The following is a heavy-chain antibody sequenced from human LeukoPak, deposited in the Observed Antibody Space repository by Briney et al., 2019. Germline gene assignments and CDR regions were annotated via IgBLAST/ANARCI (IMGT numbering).Heavy chain of an antibody. CDR2: ISSSATTI. V-gene: IGHV3-11*01. D-gene: IGHD7-27*01. J-gene: IGHJ4*02. Sequence: PGESLRLSCATSGFPFSDFYMSWIRQAPGKGLEWVSYISSSATTIYYADSVKGRFTISRDNAKNSLYLQMNNLRAEDTAVYYCTRDRWGKYYFDYWGQGTLVTVSS. CDR1: GFPFSDFY. CDR3: TRDRWGKYYFDY.